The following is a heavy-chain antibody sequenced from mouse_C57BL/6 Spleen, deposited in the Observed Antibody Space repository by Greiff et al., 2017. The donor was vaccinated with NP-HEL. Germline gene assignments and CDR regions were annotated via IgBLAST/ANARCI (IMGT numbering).Heavy chain of an antibody. CDR1: GFTFSDYG. Sequence: EVQLVESGGGLVKPGGSLKLSCAASGFTFSDYGMHWVRQAPEKGLEWVAYISSGSSTIYYADTVKGRFTISRDNAKNTLFLQMTSLRSEDTAMYYCAVYVNFRFAYWGQVTLVTVAA. CDR2: ISSGSSTI. J-gene: IGHJ3*01. V-gene: IGHV5-17*01. D-gene: IGHD2-1*01. CDR3: AVYVNFRFAY.